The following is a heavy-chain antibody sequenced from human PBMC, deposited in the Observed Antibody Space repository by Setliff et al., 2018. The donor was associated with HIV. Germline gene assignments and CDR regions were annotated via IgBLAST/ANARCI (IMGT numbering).Heavy chain of an antibody. CDR2: IYTSGST. CDR1: GGSISSGSCY. V-gene: IGHV4-61*09. Sequence: SETLSLTCTVSGGSISSGSCYWSWIRQPAGKGLEWIGHIYTSGSTNYNPSLKSRVTISVGTSKNQFSLKLSSVTAADTAVYYCARDVGSHYDSREYYFDYWGQGTLVTVSS. D-gene: IGHD3-22*01. CDR3: ARDVGSHYDSREYYFDY. J-gene: IGHJ4*02.